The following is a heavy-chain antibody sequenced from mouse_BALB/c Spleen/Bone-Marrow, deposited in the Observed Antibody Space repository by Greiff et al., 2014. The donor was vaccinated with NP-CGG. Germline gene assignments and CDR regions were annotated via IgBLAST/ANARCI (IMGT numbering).Heavy chain of an antibody. CDR3: GRGNYDYDSWFGY. J-gene: IGHJ3*01. Sequence: EVQLQQSGPELVKPGASVKISCKASGYSFTGYFMNWMKQSHGKSLEWIGRINPYNGDPFYNQKFKGKATSTVDKSSSTDHMELLSLTSEDSAVYYCGRGNYDYDSWFGYWGQGTLVTVSA. CDR2: INPYNGDP. D-gene: IGHD2-4*01. V-gene: IGHV1-37*01. CDR1: GYSFTGYF.